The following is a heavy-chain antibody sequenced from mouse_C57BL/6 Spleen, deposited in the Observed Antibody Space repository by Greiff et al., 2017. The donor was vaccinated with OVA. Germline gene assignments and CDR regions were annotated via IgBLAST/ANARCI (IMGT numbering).Heavy chain of an antibody. D-gene: IGHD1-1*01. CDR2: SRNKANDYTT. J-gene: IGHJ1*03. CDR1: GFTFSDFY. Sequence: EVQGVESGGGLVQSGRSLRLSCATSGFTFSDFYMEWVRQAPGKGLEWIAASRNKANDYTTEYSASVKGRFIVSRDTSQSILYLQMNALRAEDTAIYYCARDERGSSFFDVWGTGTTVTVSS. V-gene: IGHV7-1*01. CDR3: ARDERGSSFFDV.